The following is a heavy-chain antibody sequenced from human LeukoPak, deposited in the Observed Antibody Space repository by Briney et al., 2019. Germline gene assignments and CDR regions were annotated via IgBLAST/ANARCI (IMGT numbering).Heavy chain of an antibody. CDR1: GFTFSSYA. J-gene: IGHJ4*02. D-gene: IGHD4-17*01. CDR3: ARENNYGDYSRFDY. Sequence: PGGSLRLSCAASGFTFSSYAMSWVRQAPGKGLEWVSAISGSGGSTYYADSVKGRFTISRDNSKNSLYLQMNSLRAEDTAVYYCARENNYGDYSRFDYWGQGTLVTVSS. CDR2: ISGSGGST. V-gene: IGHV3-23*01.